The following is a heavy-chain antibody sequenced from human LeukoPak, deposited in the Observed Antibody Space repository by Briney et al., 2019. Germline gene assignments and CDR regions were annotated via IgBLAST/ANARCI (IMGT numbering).Heavy chain of an antibody. J-gene: IGHJ5*02. CDR1: GFTFTNNW. D-gene: IGHD5-24*01. Sequence: PGGSLRLSCGASGFTFTNNWMTWFRQAPGKGLEWVANVNEDGCEQNYLDSVKGRFTISRDNAKNSVYLQMNNLRVEETAVYYCARGRGWIDPWGQGTLVTVSS. CDR3: ARGRGWIDP. V-gene: IGHV3-7*01. CDR2: VNEDGCEQ.